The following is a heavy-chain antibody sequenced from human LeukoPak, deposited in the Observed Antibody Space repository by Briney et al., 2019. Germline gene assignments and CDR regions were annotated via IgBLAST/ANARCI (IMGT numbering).Heavy chain of an antibody. CDR1: GGFIGTYY. CDR2: IYTSGST. J-gene: IGHJ4*02. Sequence: KPSETLSLTCTVSGGFIGTYYWSWIRQPAGKGLEWIGRIYTSGSTNYNPSLKSRVSMAVDTSKNQSSLKLTSVTAADTAVYYCARGQLATAMGRDYFDYWGQGTVVTVSS. CDR3: ARGQLATAMGRDYFDY. D-gene: IGHD5-18*01. V-gene: IGHV4-4*07.